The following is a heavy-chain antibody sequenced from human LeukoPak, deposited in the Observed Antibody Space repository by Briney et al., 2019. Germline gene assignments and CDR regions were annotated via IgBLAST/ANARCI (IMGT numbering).Heavy chain of an antibody. CDR3: ARGYCSGDCFTLFGY. J-gene: IGHJ4*02. CDR2: INPNSGGT. Sequence: ASVKVSCKASGYMFTGYYMHWVRQAPGQGLEWMGWINPNSGGTNYAQKFQGRVTMTRDTSISTAYMELGSLRSDDTAVYYCARGYCSGDCFTLFGYWGQGTLVTVSS. CDR1: GYMFTGYY. V-gene: IGHV1-2*02. D-gene: IGHD2-21*02.